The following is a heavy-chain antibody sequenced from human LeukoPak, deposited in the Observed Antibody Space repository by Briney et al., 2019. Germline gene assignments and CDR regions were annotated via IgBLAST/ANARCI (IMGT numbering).Heavy chain of an antibody. V-gene: IGHV4-34*01. CDR2: INHSGST. D-gene: IGHD2-15*01. CDR1: GGSFSGYY. Sequence: SETLSLTCAVYGGSFSGYYWSWIRQPPGKGLEWIGEINHSGSTNYNPSPKSRVTISVDTSKNQFSLKPSSVTAADTAVYYCARVRCSGGSCYSYYYYYGMDVWGKGTTVTVSS. J-gene: IGHJ6*04. CDR3: ARVRCSGGSCYSYYYYYGMDV.